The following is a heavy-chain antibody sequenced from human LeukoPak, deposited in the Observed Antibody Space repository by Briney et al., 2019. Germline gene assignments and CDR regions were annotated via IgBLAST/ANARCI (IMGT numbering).Heavy chain of an antibody. V-gene: IGHV3-30*02. J-gene: IGHJ6*03. CDR1: EFSVGSNY. Sequence: GGSLRLSCAASEFSVGSNYMTWVRQAPGKGLEWVAFIRYDGSNKYYADSVKGRFTISRDNSKNTLYLQMNSLRAEDTAVYYCAKDSYSGYSYGWPSYYYYYMDVWGKGTTVTISS. D-gene: IGHD5-18*01. CDR3: AKDSYSGYSYGWPSYYYYYMDV. CDR2: IRYDGSNK.